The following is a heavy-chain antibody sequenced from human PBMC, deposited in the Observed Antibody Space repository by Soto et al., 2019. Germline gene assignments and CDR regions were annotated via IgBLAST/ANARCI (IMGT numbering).Heavy chain of an antibody. Sequence: GWSLRLSCAASGFTFSIYAMSWVRQPPGKGLEWVSVFSADGDSTYYADSVKGRFTISRDNSKNTLYLQMNSLRAEDTAVYYCEKDQGTGNYGRFDHWGQGNMVTV. V-gene: IGHV3-23*01. CDR2: FSADGDST. CDR3: EKDQGTGNYGRFDH. J-gene: IGHJ4*02. CDR1: GFTFSIYA. D-gene: IGHD3-16*01.